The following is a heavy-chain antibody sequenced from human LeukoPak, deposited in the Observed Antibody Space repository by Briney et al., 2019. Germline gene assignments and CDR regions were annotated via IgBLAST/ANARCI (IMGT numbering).Heavy chain of an antibody. Sequence: GGSLRLSCAASRFTFSSYAMSWVRQAPGKGREWVSGISGSGDNTYYADSVKGRFTISRANSKNTLYVQVNSLGTEDTAAYYCAKGSYYDSSGSFYFDYWGQGTLVTVSS. CDR2: ISGSGDNT. V-gene: IGHV3-23*01. J-gene: IGHJ4*02. CDR1: RFTFSSYA. D-gene: IGHD3-22*01. CDR3: AKGSYYDSSGSFYFDY.